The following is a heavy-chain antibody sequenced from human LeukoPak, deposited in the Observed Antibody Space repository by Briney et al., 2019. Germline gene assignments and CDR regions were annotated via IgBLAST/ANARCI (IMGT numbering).Heavy chain of an antibody. J-gene: IGHJ6*02. CDR3: AREPPDYDFWSGYYYYYYGMDV. Sequence: ASVKVSCKASGYTFTSYGISWVRQAPGQGLEWMGWISAYNGNTNYAQKLQGRVTMTTDTSTSTAYMELRSLRSDDTAVYYCAREPPDYDFWSGYYYYYYGMDVCGQGTTVTVSS. V-gene: IGHV1-18*01. CDR1: GYTFTSYG. CDR2: ISAYNGNT. D-gene: IGHD3-3*01.